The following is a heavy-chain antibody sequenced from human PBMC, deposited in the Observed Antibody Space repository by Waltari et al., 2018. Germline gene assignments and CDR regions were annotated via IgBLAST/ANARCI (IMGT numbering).Heavy chain of an antibody. CDR1: GGSFSGYY. CDR2: INHSGST. V-gene: IGHV4-34*01. CDR3: ARRRGIFGVGIPPPNAFDI. J-gene: IGHJ3*02. Sequence: QVQLQQWGAGLLKPSETLSLTCAVYGGSFSGYYWSWIRQPPGNGLEWMGEINHSGSTNYNPSLKSRVTISVDTSKNQFSLKLSSVTAADTAVYYCARRRGIFGVGIPPPNAFDIWGQGTMVTVSS. D-gene: IGHD3-3*01.